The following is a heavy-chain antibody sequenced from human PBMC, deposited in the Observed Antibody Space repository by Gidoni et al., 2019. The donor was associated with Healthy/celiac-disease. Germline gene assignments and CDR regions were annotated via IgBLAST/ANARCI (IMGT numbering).Heavy chain of an antibody. J-gene: IGHJ4*02. D-gene: IGHD3-22*01. Sequence: QVQLVESGGGVVQPGRSLRLSCAASGFPFSSYGMHWVRQAPGKGLEWVAVIWYDGSNKYYADSVKGRFTISRDNSKNTLYLQMNSLRAEDTAVYYCARDPGRSGYYYDSSGYLFDYWGQGTLVTVSS. V-gene: IGHV3-33*01. CDR3: ARDPGRSGYYYDSSGYLFDY. CDR1: GFPFSSYG. CDR2: IWYDGSNK.